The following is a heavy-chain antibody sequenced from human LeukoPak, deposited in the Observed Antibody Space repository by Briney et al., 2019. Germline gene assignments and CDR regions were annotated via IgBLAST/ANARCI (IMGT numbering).Heavy chain of an antibody. D-gene: IGHD1/OR15-1a*01. CDR3: ARDLGGTGNNWFDP. J-gene: IGHJ5*02. CDR2: ISAYNGNT. Sequence: ASVKVSCKASGYTFTSYGISWVRQAPGQGLEWMGWISAYNGNTNYAQKLQGRVTMTTDTSTSTAYMELSSLRSEDTAVYYCARDLGGTGNNWFDPWGQGTLVTVSS. V-gene: IGHV1-18*01. CDR1: GYTFTSYG.